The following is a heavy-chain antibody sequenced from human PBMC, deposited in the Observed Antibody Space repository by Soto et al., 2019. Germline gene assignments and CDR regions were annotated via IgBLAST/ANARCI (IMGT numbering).Heavy chain of an antibody. CDR2: ISGSGGST. J-gene: IGHJ4*02. V-gene: IGHV3-23*01. D-gene: IGHD6-13*01. CDR3: AKSLGYSSSWYGY. Sequence: IHWVRQAPGKGLEWVSAISGSGGSTYYADSVKGRFTISRDNSKNTLYLQMNSLRAEDTAVYYCAKSLGYSSSWYGYWGQGTLVTVSS.